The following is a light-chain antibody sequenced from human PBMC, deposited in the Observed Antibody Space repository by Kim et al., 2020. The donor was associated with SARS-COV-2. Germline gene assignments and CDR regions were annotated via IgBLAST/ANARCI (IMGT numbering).Light chain of an antibody. V-gene: IGKV3-20*01. J-gene: IGKJ1*01. Sequence: PGERAPLSCRASQSVSRSYLAWYQKTPGQAPRLLIYGASSRATGIPDRFSGSGSGTDFTLTISRLEPEDFAVYYCQQYGSSPPWTFGQGTKVDIK. CDR3: QQYGSSPPWT. CDR1: QSVSRSY. CDR2: GAS.